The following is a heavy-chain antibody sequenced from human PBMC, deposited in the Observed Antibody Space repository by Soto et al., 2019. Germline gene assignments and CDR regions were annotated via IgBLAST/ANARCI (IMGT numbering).Heavy chain of an antibody. J-gene: IGHJ5*02. Sequence: LRLSCAASGFPFGTTDMSWVRQAPGEGLEWVSTIDGSGGITFYADSVKGRFTISRDNSRNTVYLQMNSLRGDDTALYYCVKNSGWFNTWGQVALVTVSS. CDR3: VKNSGWFNT. D-gene: IGHD3-10*01. V-gene: IGHV3-23*01. CDR1: GFPFGTTD. CDR2: IDGSGGIT.